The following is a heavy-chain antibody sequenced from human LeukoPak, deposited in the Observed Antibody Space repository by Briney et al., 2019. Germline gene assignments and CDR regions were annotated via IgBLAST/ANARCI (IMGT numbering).Heavy chain of an antibody. CDR3: ARARFGEGYFDY. V-gene: IGHV3-23*01. CDR1: GFTFSTYA. CDR2: ISGSGVTS. Sequence: GGSLRLSCAASGFTFSTYAMSWVRQTPGKGLEWASAISGSGVTSYYADSVKGRFTISRDNAKNSLYLQMNSLRAEDTAVYYCARARFGEGYFDYWGQGTLVTVSS. J-gene: IGHJ4*02. D-gene: IGHD3-10*01.